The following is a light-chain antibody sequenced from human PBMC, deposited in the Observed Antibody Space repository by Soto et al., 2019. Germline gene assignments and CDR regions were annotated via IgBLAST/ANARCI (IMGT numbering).Light chain of an antibody. V-gene: IGKV1-17*01. CDR1: QAIRND. J-gene: IGKJ1*01. Sequence: DIQMTQSACSLSASVGGGVTSTCRASQAIRNDLGWYQQKPGKAPKRLIYAASSLDSEVPLRFSGSGSGTEFALTISSLQPEDFATYYCLQHNTYPWTFGQGTKVDIK. CDR2: AAS. CDR3: LQHNTYPWT.